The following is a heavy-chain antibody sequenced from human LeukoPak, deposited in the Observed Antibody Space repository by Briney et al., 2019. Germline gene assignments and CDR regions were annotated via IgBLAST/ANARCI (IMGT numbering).Heavy chain of an antibody. V-gene: IGHV3-30*02. CDR3: AKTLGYCSGASCYQLWGFDY. CDR1: GFTFRTYG. CDR2: IRYDGSNK. J-gene: IGHJ4*02. D-gene: IGHD2-15*01. Sequence: GGSLRLSCAASGFTFRTYGMHWVRQAPGKGLEWVAFIRYDGSNKYYADSVKGRFTISRDDSKNTLYLQMNSLRAEDTAVYYCAKTLGYCSGASCYQLWGFDYWGQGTLVTVSS.